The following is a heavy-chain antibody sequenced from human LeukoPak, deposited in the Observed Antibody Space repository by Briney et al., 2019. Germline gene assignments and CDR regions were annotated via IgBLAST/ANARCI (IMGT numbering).Heavy chain of an antibody. V-gene: IGHV4-59*12. CDR2: IYYSGTT. CDR3: ARAPGYYGSGSPYLDY. CDR1: GGSISSYY. Sequence: PSETLSLTCTVSGGSISSYYWSWIRQPPGKGLEWIGYIYYSGTTYYNPSLKSRVIISVDRSKNQFSLKLSSVTAADSAVYYCARAPGYYGSGSPYLDYWGQGTLVTVSS. J-gene: IGHJ4*02. D-gene: IGHD3-10*01.